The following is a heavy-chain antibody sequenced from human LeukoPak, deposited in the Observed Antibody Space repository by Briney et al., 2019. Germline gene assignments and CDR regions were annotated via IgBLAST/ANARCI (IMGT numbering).Heavy chain of an antibody. CDR3: ARADDILWRDLQPDAFDI. Sequence: GGSLRLSCAASGFTFSDYYMGWIRQAPGKGLEWVSYISSSGSTIYYADSVKGLFTISRDNAKNSVYLQMNSLRAGDTAIYYCARADDILWRDLQPDAFDIWGQGTMVTVSS. J-gene: IGHJ3*02. CDR2: ISSSGSTI. CDR1: GFTFSDYY. D-gene: IGHD3-9*01. V-gene: IGHV3-11*04.